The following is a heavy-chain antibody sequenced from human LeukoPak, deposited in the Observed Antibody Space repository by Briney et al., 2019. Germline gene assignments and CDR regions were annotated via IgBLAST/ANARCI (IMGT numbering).Heavy chain of an antibody. Sequence: SETLSLTCAVYGGSFSDYYWIWICQSPGKGLEWIGEITHSGSTNYNPSLKSRVTISVDTSNNQFSLRLSSVTAADTAVYYCARRLYSSGHDAFDIWGQGTMVTVSS. J-gene: IGHJ3*02. D-gene: IGHD6-19*01. CDR1: GGSFSDYY. CDR3: ARRLYSSGHDAFDI. V-gene: IGHV4-34*01. CDR2: ITHSGST.